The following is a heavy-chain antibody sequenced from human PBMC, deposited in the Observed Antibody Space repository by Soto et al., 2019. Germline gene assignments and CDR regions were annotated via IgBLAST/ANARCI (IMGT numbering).Heavy chain of an antibody. CDR3: ARVIAAAGIYYYYYGMDV. D-gene: IGHD6-13*01. J-gene: IGHJ6*02. V-gene: IGHV4-30-4*01. CDR1: GGSISSGDYY. Sequence: QVQLQESGPGLVKPSQTLSLTCTVSGGSISSGDYYWSWIRQPPGKGLEWIGYIYYSGSTYYNPSLKSRVTISVDTSKNQFSLKLSSVTAADTAVYYCARVIAAAGIYYYYYGMDVWGQGTTVTVSS. CDR2: IYYSGST.